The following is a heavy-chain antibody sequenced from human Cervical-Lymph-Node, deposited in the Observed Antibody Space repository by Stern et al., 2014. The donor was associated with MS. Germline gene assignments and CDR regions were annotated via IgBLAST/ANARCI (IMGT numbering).Heavy chain of an antibody. CDR1: GGSISSGDYY. V-gene: IGHV4-30-4*01. CDR2: IYNRGIT. Sequence: DQLVESGPGLVKPSQTLSLTCTVSGGSISSGDYYWSWIRQPPGKGLEWIGYIYNRGITYYNPSLKSRVTISVDTSKNQFSLKLSSVTAADTAVYYCARRNDFYSGGMDVWGQGTTVTVSS. J-gene: IGHJ6*02. CDR3: ARRNDFYSGGMDV. D-gene: IGHD3-3*01.